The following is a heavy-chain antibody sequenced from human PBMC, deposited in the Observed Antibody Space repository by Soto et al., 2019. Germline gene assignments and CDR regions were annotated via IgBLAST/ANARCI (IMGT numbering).Heavy chain of an antibody. V-gene: IGHV3-33*01. D-gene: IGHD6-19*01. CDR3: ARDLKGLAVASTDNWFDP. Sequence: QVQLVESGGGVVQPGRSLRLSCAASGFTFSSYGMHWVRQAPGKGLEWVAVIWYDGSNKYYADSVKGRFTSSRDNSKNTLYLQMNSLRAEDTAVYYCARDLKGLAVASTDNWFDPWGQGTLVTVSS. J-gene: IGHJ5*02. CDR1: GFTFSSYG. CDR2: IWYDGSNK.